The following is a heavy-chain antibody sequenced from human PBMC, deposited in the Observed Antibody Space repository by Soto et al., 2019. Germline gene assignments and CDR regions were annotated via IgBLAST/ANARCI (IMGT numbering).Heavy chain of an antibody. CDR1: DSSFPDYW. CDR2: IYPTAESRN. V-gene: IGHV5-51*01. D-gene: IGHD2-2*01. Sequence: GASLKISCETSDSSFPDYWIGWVRQVPGKGMEWLGIIYPTAESRNRYNQTFRGQVSLAVDTSTTTTYLQRNRLKATDTTMHNSTRHLVYCSRTSCLVPYYYYYYGMDVWGQGTTVTVSS. CDR3: TRHLVYCSRTSCLVPYYYYYYGMDV. J-gene: IGHJ6*02.